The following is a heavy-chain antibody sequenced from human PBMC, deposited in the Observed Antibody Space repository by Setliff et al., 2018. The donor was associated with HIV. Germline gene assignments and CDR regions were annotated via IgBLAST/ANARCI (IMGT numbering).Heavy chain of an antibody. J-gene: IGHJ4*02. CDR1: GGSISNYY. Sequence: SETLSLTCTVSGGSISNYYWSWIRQPPGKGLEWIGCGYYSGITHYDPSLKSRVSISVDASKNQSSLRLNSVTVADTAVYFCARSSRGSLLDLDYCGPGTLVTVSS. CDR2: GYYSGIT. D-gene: IGHD2-21*02. V-gene: IGHV4-59*08. CDR3: ARSSRGSLLDLDY.